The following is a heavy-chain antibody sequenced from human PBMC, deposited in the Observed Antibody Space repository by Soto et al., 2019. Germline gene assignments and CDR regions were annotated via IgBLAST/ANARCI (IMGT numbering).Heavy chain of an antibody. J-gene: IGHJ5*02. Sequence: GGALRLPCAASGFTLSRSAKGVGPQGPGKGVGGGSAVCGGGGATNYADSVRGRSTTPRDNPKNTLNLQMNSLRAEDTAVYFCARCTVDTIVTSGCCHHLAPWAQGPLVTVSS. CDR1: GFTLSRSA. CDR3: ARCTVDTIVTSGCCHHLAP. CDR2: VCGGGGAT. D-gene: IGHD5-18*01. V-gene: IGHV3-23*01.